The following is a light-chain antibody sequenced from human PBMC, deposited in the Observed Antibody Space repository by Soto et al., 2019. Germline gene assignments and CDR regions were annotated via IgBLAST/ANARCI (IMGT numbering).Light chain of an antibody. V-gene: IGLV2-14*01. J-gene: IGLJ2*01. CDR1: SSDVGGYNY. CDR3: SSYTSSSTPHVV. CDR2: DVS. Sequence: QSALTQPASVSGSPGQSITISCTGTSSDVGGYNYVSWYQQHPGKAPKLMIYDVSNRPSGVSNRFSSSKSGNTASLTISGLQAEDEADYYCSSYTSSSTPHVVFGGGTQLTVL.